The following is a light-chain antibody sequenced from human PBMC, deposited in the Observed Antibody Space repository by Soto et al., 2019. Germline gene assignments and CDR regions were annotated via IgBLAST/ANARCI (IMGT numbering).Light chain of an antibody. CDR2: DAS. V-gene: IGKV3-11*01. CDR3: KQRSNWRALT. J-gene: IGKJ4*01. CDR1: QSVSSY. Sequence: EIVLTQSPATLSLSPGERATLSCRASQSVSSYLAWYQQKPGQAPRLLIYDASNRATGIPARFSGSGSGTDFTLTISSLEPEDFAVYYCKQRSNWRALTFGGGTKVEIK.